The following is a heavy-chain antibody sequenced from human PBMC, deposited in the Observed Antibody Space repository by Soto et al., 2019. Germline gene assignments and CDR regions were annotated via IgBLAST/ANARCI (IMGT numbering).Heavy chain of an antibody. Sequence: SETLSLTCTVSGGSISSYYWSWIRQPPGKGLEWIGYIYYSGSTNYNPSLKSRVTISVDTSKNQFSLKLSSVTAADTAVYYCARDDGGVGTFDYWGQGTLVTVSS. CDR3: ARDDGGVGTFDY. J-gene: IGHJ4*02. D-gene: IGHD2-8*01. CDR1: GGSISSYY. V-gene: IGHV4-59*01. CDR2: IYYSGST.